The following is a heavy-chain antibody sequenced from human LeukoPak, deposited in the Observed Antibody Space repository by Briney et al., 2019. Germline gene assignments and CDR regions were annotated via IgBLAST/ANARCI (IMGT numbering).Heavy chain of an antibody. CDR2: IKQDGSAK. D-gene: IGHD3-3*01. CDR3: ARDILWSGYSGYVWVWDY. J-gene: IGHJ4*02. V-gene: IGHV3-7*01. Sequence: PGGSLRLSCAASGLTFSSYSMTWVRQAPGKGLEWVANIKQDGSAKYYVDSVKGRFTISRDNAKNSVYLQMNSLRAEDTAVYFCARDILWSGYSGYVWVWDYWGQGTLVTVSS. CDR1: GLTFSSYS.